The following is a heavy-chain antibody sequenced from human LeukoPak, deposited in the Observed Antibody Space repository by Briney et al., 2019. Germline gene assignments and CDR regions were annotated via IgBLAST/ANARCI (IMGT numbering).Heavy chain of an antibody. V-gene: IGHV4-59*01. Sequence: PSESLSLTCTVAGGSISSYHRSWIRQPPWKGLEWIVYIYYTGSTDYNPSLKSRVAISVDTSKNQFSLKLSSVTAADTAVYCCARGSKAAPGTFDYWGQGTLVTVSS. D-gene: IGHD6-13*01. J-gene: IGHJ4*02. CDR2: IYYTGST. CDR1: GGSISSYH. CDR3: ARGSKAAPGTFDY.